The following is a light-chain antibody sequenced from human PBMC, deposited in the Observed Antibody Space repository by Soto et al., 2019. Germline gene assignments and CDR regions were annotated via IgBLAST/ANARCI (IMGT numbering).Light chain of an antibody. V-gene: IGLV2-11*01. J-gene: IGLJ3*02. CDR2: AVN. CDR1: SSDVGDYNY. CDR3: CSYAGSYTWV. Sequence: QSALTQPRSVSGSPGQSVTISCTGTSSDVGDYNYVSWYQQHPGKAPKLLIYAVNMRPSGVPDRFSGSKSGNTASLTISGLQAEDESDYSCCSYAGSYTWVFGGGTKVTVL.